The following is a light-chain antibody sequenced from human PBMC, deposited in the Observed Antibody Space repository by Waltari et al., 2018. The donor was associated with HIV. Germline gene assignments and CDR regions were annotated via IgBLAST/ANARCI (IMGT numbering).Light chain of an antibody. V-gene: IGLV4-69*01. CDR1: SGHSRFA. CDR3: QTWGAGAVV. Sequence: PVVTQSSSASASLGASVRLTCTLRSGHSRFAIAWHQQLPEKGPQFLLKVESDGSHIRGDGIPDRFSGSSSGTERYLTISNLQSDDEADYYCQTWGAGAVVFGGGTRLTVL. CDR2: VESDGSH. J-gene: IGLJ2*01.